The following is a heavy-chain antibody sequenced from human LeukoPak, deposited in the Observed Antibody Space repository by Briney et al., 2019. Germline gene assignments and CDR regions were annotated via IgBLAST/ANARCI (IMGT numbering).Heavy chain of an antibody. CDR3: TSLGFDPDY. V-gene: IGHV3-48*04. D-gene: IGHD3-9*01. CDR1: GFTFSTYG. CDR2: ISSDNSII. J-gene: IGHJ4*02. Sequence: PGGSLRLSCAASGFTFSTYGMNWVRQAPGKGLEWISYISSDNSIICYADSVKGRFTISRDSAKNSLHLQVNSLRAEDTAVYYCTSLGFDPDYWGQGTLVTVSS.